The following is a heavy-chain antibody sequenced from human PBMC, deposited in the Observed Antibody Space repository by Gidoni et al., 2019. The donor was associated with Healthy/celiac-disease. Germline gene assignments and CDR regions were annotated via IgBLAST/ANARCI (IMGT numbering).Heavy chain of an antibody. CDR1: GVSISSGSYY. V-gene: IGHV4-61*02. CDR2: IYTGGST. J-gene: IGHJ3*02. D-gene: IGHD5-12*01. CDR3: AKVLPRASPDAFDI. Sequence: QVQLQESGPGLVKPSQTLSLTCTVPGVSISSGSYYWSWIRQPAGKGLEWIGRIYTGGSTDYNPSLKSRITISLDTSKNQFSLELSSVTAADTAVYYCAKVLPRASPDAFDIWGQGTMVTVSS.